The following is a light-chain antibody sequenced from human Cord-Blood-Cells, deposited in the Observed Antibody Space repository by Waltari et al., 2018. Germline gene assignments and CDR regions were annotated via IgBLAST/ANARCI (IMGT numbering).Light chain of an antibody. CDR2: DAS. V-gene: IGKV1-33*01. J-gene: IGKJ3*01. CDR3: QQYDNLLFT. Sequence: DIQMTQSPSSLSASVGDRVTITCQASQDISNYLTWYQQKPWKTPKRLIYDASNLETGVPSRFSGSVSGTDFTCTISSLQPEDIVTYYCQQYDNLLFTFGPGTKVDIK. CDR1: QDISNY.